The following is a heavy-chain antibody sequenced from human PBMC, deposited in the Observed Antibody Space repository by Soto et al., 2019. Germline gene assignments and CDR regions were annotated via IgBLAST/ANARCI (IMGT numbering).Heavy chain of an antibody. Sequence: GGSLRLSCAASGFSFRSYAMHWVRQAPGKGLEWVAVISDDGGNNYYAESVKGRFTISRDNSKNTLYLQMNSLRAEDTAVYYCASGRDSGWPYYYYYGMDVWGQGTTVTVSS. D-gene: IGHD6-19*01. CDR1: GFSFRSYA. J-gene: IGHJ6*02. V-gene: IGHV3-30-3*01. CDR2: ISDDGGNN. CDR3: ASGRDSGWPYYYYYGMDV.